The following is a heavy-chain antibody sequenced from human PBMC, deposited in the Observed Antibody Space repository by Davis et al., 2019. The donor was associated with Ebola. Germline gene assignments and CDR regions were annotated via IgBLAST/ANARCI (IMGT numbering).Heavy chain of an antibody. CDR3: ARGDYEVDYYYYYGMDV. D-gene: IGHD4-17*01. J-gene: IGHJ6*02. Sequence: SVKVSCKASGGTFSSYAISWVRQAPGQGLEWMGRIIPILGIANYAQKFQGRVTITADKSTSTAYMELSSLRSEDTAVYYCARGDYEVDYYYYYGMDVWGQGTTVTVSS. V-gene: IGHV1-69*04. CDR1: GGTFSSYA. CDR2: IIPILGIA.